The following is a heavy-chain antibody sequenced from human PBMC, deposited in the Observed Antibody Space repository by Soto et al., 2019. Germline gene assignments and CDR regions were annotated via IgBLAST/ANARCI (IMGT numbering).Heavy chain of an antibody. CDR2: IIPIFGTA. CDR3: ARAIVGPTTTGWLDP. CDR1: GGTFSRYA. J-gene: IGHJ5*02. D-gene: IGHD1-26*01. Sequence: SVKVSCKASGGTFSRYAISWVRQAPGQGLEWMGGIIPIFGTANYAQKFQGRVTITADESTSTAYMELSSLRFEDTAVYYCARAIVGPTTTGWLDPWGQGTRVTVSS. V-gene: IGHV1-69*13.